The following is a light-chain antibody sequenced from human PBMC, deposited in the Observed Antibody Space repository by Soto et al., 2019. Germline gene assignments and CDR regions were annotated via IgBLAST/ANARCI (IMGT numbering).Light chain of an antibody. J-gene: IGKJ4*01. CDR2: GVS. V-gene: IGKV3D-15*01. CDR1: QSVSSN. CDR3: QQYKNWPLLT. Sequence: EIVMTQSPATLSVSPGERATLSCRASQSVSSNLAWYQQKPGQAPRLLIYGVSTRATGIPARFSGSGSGTEFTLTISSLQSEDFAVYYCQQYKNWPLLTFGGGTKVENK.